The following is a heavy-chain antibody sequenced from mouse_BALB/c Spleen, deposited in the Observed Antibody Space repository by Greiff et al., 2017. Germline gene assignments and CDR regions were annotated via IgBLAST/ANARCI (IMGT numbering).Heavy chain of an antibody. V-gene: IGHV5-9-4*01. CDR3: ARVSASAMDY. Sequence: EVQGVESGGGLVKPGGSLKLSCAASGFTFSSYAMSWVRQSPEKRLEWVAEISSGGSYTYYPDTVTGRFTISRDNAKNTLYLEMSSLRSEDTAMCYCARVSASAMDYWGQGTSVTVSS. CDR1: GFTFSSYA. CDR2: ISSGGSYT. J-gene: IGHJ4*01. D-gene: IGHD3-1*01.